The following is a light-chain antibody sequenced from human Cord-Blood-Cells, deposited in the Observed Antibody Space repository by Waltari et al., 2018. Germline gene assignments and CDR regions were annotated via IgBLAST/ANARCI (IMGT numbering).Light chain of an antibody. CDR2: GNR. J-gene: IGLJ1*01. CDR1: SSNIGAGYD. CDR3: QSYDSSLSGSYV. V-gene: IGLV1-40*01. Sequence: QSVLTQPPSVSGAPGQRVTISCTGSSSNIGAGYDVHWYQQLPGTAPKLLIYGNRNRPSGVPDRCAGSKAGTSASLAITGLQAEDEADYYCQSYDSSLSGSYVFGTGTKVTVL.